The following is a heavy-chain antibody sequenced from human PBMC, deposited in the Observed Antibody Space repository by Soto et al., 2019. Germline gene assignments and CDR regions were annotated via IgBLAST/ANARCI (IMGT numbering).Heavy chain of an antibody. Sequence: QVQLVESGGGVVQPGRSLRLSCAASGFTFSSYAMHWVRQAPGKGLDWVAVIWYDGSSEYYVDSVKGRFTISRDNSKDTLYRQMNSLRAEDTAVYYCAREGGYCSGNSCYSYAFDIWGQGTMVTVSS. J-gene: IGHJ3*02. CDR1: GFTFSSYA. V-gene: IGHV3-33*01. D-gene: IGHD2-15*01. CDR2: IWYDGSSE. CDR3: AREGGYCSGNSCYSYAFDI.